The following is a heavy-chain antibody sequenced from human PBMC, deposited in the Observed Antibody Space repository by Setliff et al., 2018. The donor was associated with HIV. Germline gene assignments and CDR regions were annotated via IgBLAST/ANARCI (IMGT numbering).Heavy chain of an antibody. CDR2: IYSVGIT. V-gene: IGHV3-53*01. CDR1: GFTVSSNS. J-gene: IGHJ4*02. Sequence: GGSLRLSCAASGFTVSSNSMSWVRQAPGKGLEWVSVIYSVGITYYTDSVKGRFTISRDNYKNTLYLQMNSLRPEDTAVYYCARDPPLSHFDYWGQGILVTVSS. CDR3: ARDPPLSHFDY.